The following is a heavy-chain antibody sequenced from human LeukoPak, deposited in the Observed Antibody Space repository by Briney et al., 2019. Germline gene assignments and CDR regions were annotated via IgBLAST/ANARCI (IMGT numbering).Heavy chain of an antibody. V-gene: IGHV4-59*12. CDR1: GGSISSYY. CDR2: IYYSGST. CDR3: ARVIDSYYFDY. Sequence: PSETLSLTCTVSGGSISSYYWSWIRQPPGKGLEWIGYIYYSGSTNYNPSLKSRVTISVDTSKNQFSLKLSSVTAADTAVYYCARVIDSYYFDYWGQGTLVTVSS. J-gene: IGHJ4*02. D-gene: IGHD3-3*01.